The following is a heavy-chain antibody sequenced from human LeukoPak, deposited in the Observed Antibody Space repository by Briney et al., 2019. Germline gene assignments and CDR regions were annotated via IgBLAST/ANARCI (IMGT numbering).Heavy chain of an antibody. V-gene: IGHV1-69*01. CDR3: ARMPFMVRGVIELDY. D-gene: IGHD3-10*01. CDR2: ISPFHGTA. J-gene: IGHJ4*02. Sequence: AASVKVSCKASGGTFSSYAISWVRQAPGQGLEWLGVISPFHGTATYAQKFQGRVTITADESTSTAYMELSSLRSEDTAVYYCARMPFMVRGVIELDYWGQGTLVTVSS. CDR1: GGTFSSYA.